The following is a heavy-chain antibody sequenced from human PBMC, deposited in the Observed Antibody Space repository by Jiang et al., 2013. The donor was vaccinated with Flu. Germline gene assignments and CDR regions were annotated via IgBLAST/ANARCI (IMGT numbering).Heavy chain of an antibody. D-gene: IGHD3-22*01. J-gene: IGHJ2*01. V-gene: IGHV5-51*01. Sequence: GAEVKKPGESLKISCKGSGYSFTSYWIGWVRQMPGKGLEWMGIIYPGDSDTRYSPSFQGQVTISADKSISTAYLQWSSLKASDTAMYYCARSRGIVVVTHWYFDLWGRGTLVTVSS. CDR2: IYPGDSDT. CDR1: GYSFTSYW. CDR3: ARSRGIVVVTHWYFDL.